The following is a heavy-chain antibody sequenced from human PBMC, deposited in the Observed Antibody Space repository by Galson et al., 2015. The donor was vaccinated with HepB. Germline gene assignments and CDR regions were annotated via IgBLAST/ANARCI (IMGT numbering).Heavy chain of an antibody. Sequence: SLRLSCAASGFTFSTYSMNWVRQAPGKGLEWISYISSSGNLIYYADSVKGRFTISRDNAKNSLSLQMNSLKFEDTAVYYCTRAPNPRFWSGYADYWGQGTLVTVSS. CDR3: TRAPNPRFWSGYADY. CDR1: GFTFSTYS. J-gene: IGHJ4*02. CDR2: ISSSGNLI. D-gene: IGHD3-3*01. V-gene: IGHV3-48*04.